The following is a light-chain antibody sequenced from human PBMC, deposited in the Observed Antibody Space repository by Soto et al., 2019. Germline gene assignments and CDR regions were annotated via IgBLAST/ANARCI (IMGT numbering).Light chain of an antibody. V-gene: IGKV3-11*01. CDR3: QQRHMWPIT. CDR1: QSFRGL. CDR2: DAY. Sequence: EVVFTQSPVTPSLSPGARATLSCRASQSFRGLLAWYQQKPGQAPRLLIYDAYNRATGIPPRFSGSGSGTDFTLTISSLEPEDSAVYYCQQRHMWPITFGQGTRLEI. J-gene: IGKJ5*01.